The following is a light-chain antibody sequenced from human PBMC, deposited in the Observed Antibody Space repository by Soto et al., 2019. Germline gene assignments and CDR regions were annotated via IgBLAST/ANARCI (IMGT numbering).Light chain of an antibody. CDR2: EVS. J-gene: IGLJ3*02. Sequence: QSALTQPPSASGSPGQSVTISCTGTSSDVGGYNFVSWYQHHPGKAPKLMIYEVSKRPSGVPDRFSGSKSGNTSSLTVSGLQAEDEADYYCSACAGGSYNWVFGGGTKLTVL. CDR1: SSDVGGYNF. CDR3: SACAGGSYNWV. V-gene: IGLV2-8*01.